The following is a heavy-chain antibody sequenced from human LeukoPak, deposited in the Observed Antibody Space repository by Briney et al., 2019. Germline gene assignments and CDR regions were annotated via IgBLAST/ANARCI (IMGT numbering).Heavy chain of an antibody. CDR2: ISANNGDT. D-gene: IGHD1-1*01. Sequence: ASVKVSCMTSGYTFFSYGITWVRQAPGQGLEWMGWISANNGDTKYAPKFQGRVTMTTESNTRTAYLDVRSLRSDDTAVYYCARDGVHSGTTDFWGQGTLITVAS. CDR1: GYTFFSYG. CDR3: ARDGVHSGTTDF. V-gene: IGHV1-18*01. J-gene: IGHJ4*02.